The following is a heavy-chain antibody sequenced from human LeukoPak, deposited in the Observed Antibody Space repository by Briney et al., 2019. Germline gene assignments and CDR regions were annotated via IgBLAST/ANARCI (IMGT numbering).Heavy chain of an antibody. V-gene: IGHV3-23*01. CDR1: GITFSSYA. D-gene: IGHD3-3*01. J-gene: IGHJ4*02. Sequence: GGSLRLSCAASGITFSSYAMSWVRQAPGKGLEWVSAISGSGGSTYYADSVKGRFTISRDNSKNTLYLQMNSMRAEDTAVYYCAKDHDFWSGYSSWGQGTMVTVSS. CDR2: ISGSGGST. CDR3: AKDHDFWSGYSS.